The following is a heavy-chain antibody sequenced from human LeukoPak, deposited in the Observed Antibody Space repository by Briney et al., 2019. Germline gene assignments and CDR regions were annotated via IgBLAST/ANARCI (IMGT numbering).Heavy chain of an antibody. D-gene: IGHD7-27*01. CDR3: AKTGAGYYYMDV. V-gene: IGHV3-11*01. CDR2: ISSSGSTI. J-gene: IGHJ6*03. CDR1: GFTFSDYY. Sequence: PGGSLRLSCAASGFTFSDYYMSWIRQAPGKGLEWVSYISSSGSTIYYADSVKGRFTISRDNSKDTLYLQMNSLRAEDTAVYYCAKTGAGYYYMDVWGKGTTVTVSS.